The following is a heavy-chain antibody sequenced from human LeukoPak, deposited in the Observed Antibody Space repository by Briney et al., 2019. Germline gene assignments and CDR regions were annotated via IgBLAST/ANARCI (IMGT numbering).Heavy chain of an antibody. J-gene: IGHJ4*02. Sequence: GGSLRLSCAASGFTFSSYSMNWVRQAPGKGLEWVSSISSSSSYIYYADSVKGRFTISRDNAKNSLYLQMNSLRAEDTAVYYCARLSPNPYSSGHYWGQGTLVTVSS. CDR1: GFTFSSYS. CDR3: ARLSPNPYSSGHY. V-gene: IGHV3-21*01. D-gene: IGHD6-19*01. CDR2: ISSSSSYI.